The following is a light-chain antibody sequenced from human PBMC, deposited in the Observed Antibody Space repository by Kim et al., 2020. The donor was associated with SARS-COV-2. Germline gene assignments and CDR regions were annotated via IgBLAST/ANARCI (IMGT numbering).Light chain of an antibody. CDR3: QQYRT. J-gene: IGKJ1*01. CDR1: QSVSSSY. Sequence: PGERATLSCSASQSVSSSYLAWYQQKPGQAPRLLIYGASSRATGIPDRFSGSGSGTDFTLTISRLEPEDFAVYYCQQYRTFGQGTKGDIK. V-gene: IGKV3-20*01. CDR2: GAS.